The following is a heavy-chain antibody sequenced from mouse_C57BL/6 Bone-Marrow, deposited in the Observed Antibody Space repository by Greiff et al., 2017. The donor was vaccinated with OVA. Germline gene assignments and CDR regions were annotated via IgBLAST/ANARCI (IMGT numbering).Heavy chain of an antibody. V-gene: IGHV14-3*01. J-gene: IGHJ2*01. D-gene: IGHD1-1*01. CDR1: GFNIKNTY. CDR2: IDPANGNT. CDR3: AISPYYDSKRYFDY. Sequence: EVQLQQSVAELVRPGASVKLSCTASGFNIKNTYMHWVKQRPEQGLEWIGRIDPANGNTQYTPKFQGKATLTADTSSNPAYLQLSSLTSEDTAIYYCAISPYYDSKRYFDYWGQGTTLTVSS.